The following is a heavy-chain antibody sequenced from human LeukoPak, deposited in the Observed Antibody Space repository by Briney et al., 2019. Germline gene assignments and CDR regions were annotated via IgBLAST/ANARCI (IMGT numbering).Heavy chain of an antibody. D-gene: IGHD2-2*01. V-gene: IGHV3-11*04. CDR2: ISSNDSTI. CDR3: ARDQSGAYCSSTSCYENYYYYYMDV. J-gene: IGHJ6*03. Sequence: GGSLRLSCAASGLTFSDYYMSWIRQAPGKGRECVSYISSNDSTIYYADSGKGRCTISRHNANNSLYLQSNTLRAEDRAVYSCARDQSGAYCSSTSCYENYYYYYMDVWGKGTTVTVSS. CDR1: GLTFSDYY.